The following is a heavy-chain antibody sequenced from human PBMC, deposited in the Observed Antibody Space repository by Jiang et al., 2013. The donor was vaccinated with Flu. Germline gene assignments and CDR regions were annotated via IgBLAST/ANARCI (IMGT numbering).Heavy chain of an antibody. V-gene: IGHV1-69-2*01. J-gene: IGHJ6*03. CDR2: VDPEDGET. CDR3: ATLGGYCSGGSCYPLHPYYYYMDV. D-gene: IGHD2-15*01. CDR1: GYTFTDYY. Sequence: GAEVKKPGATVKISCKVSGYTFTDYYMHWVQQAPGKGLEWMGLVDPEDGETIYAEKFQGRVTITADTSTDTAYMELSSLRSEDTAVYYCATLGGYCSGGSCYPLHPYYYYMDVWAKGPRSPSP.